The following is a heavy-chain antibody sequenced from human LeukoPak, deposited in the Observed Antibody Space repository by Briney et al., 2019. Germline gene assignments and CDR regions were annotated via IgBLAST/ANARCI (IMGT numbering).Heavy chain of an antibody. D-gene: IGHD3-16*01. CDR3: AREPLGKDYVWGSTDV. Sequence: SETLSLTCAVSGGSISSGGYSWSWIRQPPGKGLEWIGYIYHSGSTYYNPSLKSRVTISVDRSKNQFSLKLGSVTAADTAVYYCAREPLGKDYVWGSTDVWGQGTTVTVSS. V-gene: IGHV4-30-2*01. CDR1: GGSISSGGYS. CDR2: IYHSGST. J-gene: IGHJ6*02.